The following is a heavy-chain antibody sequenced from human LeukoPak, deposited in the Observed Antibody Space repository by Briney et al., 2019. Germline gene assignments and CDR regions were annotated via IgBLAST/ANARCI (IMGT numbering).Heavy chain of an antibody. J-gene: IGHJ4*01. Sequence: GGSLRLSCAASGFTFSSYWLHWARQDPGRGLVWVSRIEYDGSSTVYADSVKGRFTISRDNAKNTLYLQMNSLRAEDTAVYYCAREGEAGALDYWGQGTLVTVSS. CDR1: GFTFSSYW. V-gene: IGHV3-74*03. CDR3: AREGEAGALDY. D-gene: IGHD4/OR15-4a*01. CDR2: IEYDGSST.